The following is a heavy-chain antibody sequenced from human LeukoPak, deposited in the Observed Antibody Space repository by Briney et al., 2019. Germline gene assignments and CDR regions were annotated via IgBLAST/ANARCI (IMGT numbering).Heavy chain of an antibody. V-gene: IGHV1-18*01. CDR3: ARDLGVVVPAAIDY. CDR2: ISAYNGNT. D-gene: IGHD2-2*01. Sequence: GASVTVSCKASGYTFTSYGISWVRQAPGQGLEWMGWISAYNGNTNYAQKLQGRVTMNTDTSTSTAYMELRSLRCDDTAVYYRARDLGVVVPAAIDYWGQGTLVTVPS. J-gene: IGHJ4*02. CDR1: GYTFTSYG.